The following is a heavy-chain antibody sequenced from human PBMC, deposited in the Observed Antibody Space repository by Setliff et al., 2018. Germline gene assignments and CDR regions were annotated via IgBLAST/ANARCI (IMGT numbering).Heavy chain of an antibody. V-gene: IGHV1-18*01. J-gene: IGHJ6*03. Sequence: GASVKVSCKASGYTFTNFGFHWLRQAPGQGLEWMAMIITSTGKTSYAHKFQGRVTIITDESTSTAYMELSSLRSDDTAVYYCVREGVDRRSSTDYRYYMDVWGKGTTVTVSS. CDR1: GYTFTNFG. CDR2: IITSTGKT. CDR3: VREGVDRRSSTDYRYYMDV. D-gene: IGHD6-6*01.